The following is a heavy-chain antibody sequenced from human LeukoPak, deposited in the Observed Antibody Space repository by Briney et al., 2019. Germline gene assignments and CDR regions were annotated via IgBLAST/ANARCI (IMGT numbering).Heavy chain of an antibody. CDR1: GFTFSSYA. V-gene: IGHV3-23*01. Sequence: GGSLRLSCATSGFTFSSYAMNWVRQAPGKGLECVSFISTSGDFTYYAASVKGRFTVSRDNSKNTLYLQMNSLRADDTAVYYCAKRSRRLTVVRGVPREDVWGQGTSVTVSS. CDR2: ISTSGDFT. CDR3: AKRSRRLTVVRGVPREDV. J-gene: IGHJ6*02. D-gene: IGHD3-10*01.